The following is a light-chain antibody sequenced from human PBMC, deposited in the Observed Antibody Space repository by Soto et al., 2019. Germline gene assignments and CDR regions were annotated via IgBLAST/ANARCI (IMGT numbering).Light chain of an antibody. J-gene: IGKJ4*01. CDR3: QQYAESPLT. V-gene: IGKV3-15*01. CDR1: QSVSSN. Sequence: ERVMTQSPATLSVSPGERATLSCRASQSVSSNLAWYQQKPGQAPRLLIYGASTRATGIPDRFSGSGSGTDFTLTVTRLEPEDFAVYYCQQYAESPLTFGGGTKVDI. CDR2: GAS.